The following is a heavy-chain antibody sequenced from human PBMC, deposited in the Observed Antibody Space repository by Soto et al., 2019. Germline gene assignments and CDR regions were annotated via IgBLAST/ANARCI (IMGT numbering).Heavy chain of an antibody. CDR1: GFTFSAYG. J-gene: IGHJ6*03. D-gene: IGHD4-4*01. CDR3: ARDGAPLTYSNYPGYYYYYMDV. Sequence: QVQLVESGGGVVQPGRSLRLSCAASGFTFSAYGMHWVRQAPGKGLEWVAVIWYDGSNKYYGDSVRGRFTISRDNSKNTLYLQMDSLTAEDTAVYYCARDGAPLTYSNYPGYYYYYMDVWGKGTTVTVSS. V-gene: IGHV3-33*01. CDR2: IWYDGSNK.